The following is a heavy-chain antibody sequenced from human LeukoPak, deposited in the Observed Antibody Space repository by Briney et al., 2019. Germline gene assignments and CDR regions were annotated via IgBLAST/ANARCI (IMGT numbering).Heavy chain of an antibody. CDR3: ARAGSSGSVDY. D-gene: IGHD6-19*01. J-gene: IGHJ4*02. CDR1: GITVSSNY. Sequence: GGSLRLSCVASGITVSSNYMSWVRQAPGKGLEWVANINQDGSEKYYVDSVKGRFTISRDNAKNSLYLQMNSLRAEDTAVYYCARAGSSGSVDYWGQGTLVTVSS. CDR2: INQDGSEK. V-gene: IGHV3-7*05.